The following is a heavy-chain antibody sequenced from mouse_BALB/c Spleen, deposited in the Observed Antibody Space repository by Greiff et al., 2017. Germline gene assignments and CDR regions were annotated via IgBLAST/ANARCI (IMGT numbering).Heavy chain of an antibody. Sequence: QVQLKQSGAELVRPGVSVKISCKGSGYTFTDYAMHWAKQSHAKSLEWIGVISTYYGDASYNQKFKGKATLTADKSSSTAYMQLSSLTSEDSAVYYCAREGVLYYGNWFAYWGQGTLVTVSA. D-gene: IGHD2-1*01. CDR3: AREGVLYYGNWFAY. CDR1: GYTFTDYA. V-gene: IGHV1S137*01. CDR2: ISTYYGDA. J-gene: IGHJ3*01.